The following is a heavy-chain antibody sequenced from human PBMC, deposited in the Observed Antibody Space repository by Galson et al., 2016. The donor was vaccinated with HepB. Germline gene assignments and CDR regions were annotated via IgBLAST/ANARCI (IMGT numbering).Heavy chain of an antibody. J-gene: IGHJ5*02. Sequence: SLRLSCAASGFTVSSKYRSWVRQAPGKRLEWVSVIYSGGRACYADSVKGRFTISRDNSKNKLHLQMNSLRAEDTAVYYCASKPPAGTNEVTWGQGTLVTVSS. CDR2: IYSGGRA. CDR3: ASKPPAGTNEVT. V-gene: IGHV3-53*01. D-gene: IGHD6-13*01. CDR1: GFTVSSKY.